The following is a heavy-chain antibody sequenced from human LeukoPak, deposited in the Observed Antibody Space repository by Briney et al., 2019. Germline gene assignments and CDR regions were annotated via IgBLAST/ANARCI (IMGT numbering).Heavy chain of an antibody. V-gene: IGHV4-59*08. D-gene: IGHD2-15*01. CDR2: ISYSGST. CDR1: GGSFSGYY. Sequence: SETLSLTCAVYGGSFSGYYWSWIRQPPGKGLEWIGYISYSGSTDSNPSLKSRVTISVDTSKNQISLKLSSVTAADTAVYYCARTYCRGGSCHFDYWGQGTLVTVSS. J-gene: IGHJ4*02. CDR3: ARTYCRGGSCHFDY.